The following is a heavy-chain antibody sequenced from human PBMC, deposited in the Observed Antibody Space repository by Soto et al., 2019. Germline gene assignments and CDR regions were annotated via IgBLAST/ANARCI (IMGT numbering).Heavy chain of an antibody. CDR1: GGSFSGYY. CDR3: ARVGSSWYPNWFDP. CDR2: INHSGST. J-gene: IGHJ5*02. V-gene: IGHV4-34*01. Sequence: QVQLRQWGAGLLKPSETLSLTCAVYGGSFSGYYWSWIRQPPGKGLEWIGEINHSGSTNYNPSLKSRLTISVDTSKNQFSLKLSSVTAADTAVYYCARVGSSWYPNWFDPWGQGTLVTVSS. D-gene: IGHD6-13*01.